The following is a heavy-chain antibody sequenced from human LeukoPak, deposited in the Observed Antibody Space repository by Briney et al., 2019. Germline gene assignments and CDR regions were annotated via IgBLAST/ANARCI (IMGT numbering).Heavy chain of an antibody. V-gene: IGHV4-59*12. CDR2: IYSIRNN. J-gene: IGHJ6*03. CDR1: SGSTSNFY. D-gene: IGHD5-18*01. CDR3: ARSGYSYGPRGGYYYYMDV. Sequence: PSQTLSPTCTVSSGSTSNFYRSWIRHSPGKGREWIGNIYSIRNNNHNPSLKSRVTILLDTFKKQFSLKLSSVTAADTAVYYCARSGYSYGPRGGYYYYMDVWGKGTTVTVSS.